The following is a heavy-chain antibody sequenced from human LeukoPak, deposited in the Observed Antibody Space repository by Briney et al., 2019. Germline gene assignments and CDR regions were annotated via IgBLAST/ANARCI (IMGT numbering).Heavy chain of an antibody. J-gene: IGHJ4*02. CDR3: ANYGRHFAS. D-gene: IGHD4-17*01. V-gene: IGHV3-23*01. CDR2: VRSSGDKT. Sequence: PGGSLRLSCAASGFTFNNYAMSWVRQAPGKGLEWVSLVRSSGDKTYYPESVKGRFTISRDNSKNTLYLQMNSLRAEDTAVYYCANYGRHFASWGQGTLVTVSP. CDR1: GFTFNNYA.